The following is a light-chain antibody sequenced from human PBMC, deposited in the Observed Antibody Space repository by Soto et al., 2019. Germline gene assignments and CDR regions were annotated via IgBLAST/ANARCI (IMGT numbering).Light chain of an antibody. J-gene: IGKJ4*01. CDR1: QSVSSN. V-gene: IGKV3-15*01. CDR3: QQYNNWPPKIT. Sequence: EIVMTQSPATLSVSPGERATLSCRASQSVSSNLAWYQQKPGQAPRLLIYGASTRATGIPARFSGSGSGTEFTLTISSLQSEDFAVYYCQQYNNWPPKITFGGGTKVEFK. CDR2: GAS.